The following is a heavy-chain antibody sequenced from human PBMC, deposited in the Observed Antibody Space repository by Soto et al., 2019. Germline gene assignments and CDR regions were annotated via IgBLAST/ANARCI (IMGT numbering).Heavy chain of an antibody. CDR2: IHYSGAT. J-gene: IGHJ5*02. V-gene: IGHV4-31*03. D-gene: IGHD6-13*01. CDR1: GGSISSDGYY. Sequence: QVQLQESGPGLVKPSQTLSLTCSVSGGSISSDGYYWSWIRQHPGKGLEWVGYIHYSGATYYNSSLEVRLTILVDTSKNQFSLKLSSVTAADTAVYYCARSWTTAAGWANWFDPWGQGTLVIVSS. CDR3: ARSWTTAAGWANWFDP.